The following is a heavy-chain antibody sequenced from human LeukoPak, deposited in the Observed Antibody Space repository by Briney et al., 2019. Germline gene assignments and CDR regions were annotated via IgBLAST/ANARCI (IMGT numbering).Heavy chain of an antibody. V-gene: IGHV3-23*01. D-gene: IGHD3-22*01. CDR3: AKVIYYYDSSGYRH. J-gene: IGHJ4*02. Sequence: GGSLRLSCAASGFTFSSYAMSWVRQAPGKGLEWVSAISGSGGSTYHADSVKGRFTISRDNSKNTLYLQMNSLRAEDTAVYYCAKVIYYYDSSGYRHWGQGTLVTVSS. CDR2: ISGSGGST. CDR1: GFTFSSYA.